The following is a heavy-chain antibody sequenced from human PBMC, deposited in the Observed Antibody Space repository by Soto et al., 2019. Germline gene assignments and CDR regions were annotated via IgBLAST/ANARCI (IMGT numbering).Heavy chain of an antibody. V-gene: IGHV4-31*03. D-gene: IGHD6-13*01. Sequence: SETLSLTCTFSVDSISSSSYYCSWIRQHPWKGLEWIGYIHYSGNTRYNPSLKSRLTISVDTSKNQFSLMLSSLTAADTAVYFCARARVPYSSTWYRYDSYGMEIWGQGTTVNVSS. CDR1: VDSISSSSYY. CDR2: IHYSGNT. J-gene: IGHJ6*01. CDR3: ARARVPYSSTWYRYDSYGMEI.